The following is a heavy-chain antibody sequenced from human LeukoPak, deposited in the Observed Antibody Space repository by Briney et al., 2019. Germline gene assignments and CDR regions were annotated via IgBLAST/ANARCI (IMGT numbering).Heavy chain of an antibody. V-gene: IGHV3-23*01. Sequence: GGSLRLSCAASGFTINRHAMSWVRQAPGKGLEWVAGIGESGRSTNYGDSVKGRFTISRDNSKNTLYLQMNSLRAEDTAVYYCANRPTVYSSSREGYFQHWGQGTLVTVSS. CDR3: ANRPTVYSSSREGYFQH. CDR1: GFTINRHA. J-gene: IGHJ1*01. D-gene: IGHD6-13*01. CDR2: IGESGRST.